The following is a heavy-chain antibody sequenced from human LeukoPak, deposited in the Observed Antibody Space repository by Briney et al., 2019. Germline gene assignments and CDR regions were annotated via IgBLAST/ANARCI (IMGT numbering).Heavy chain of an antibody. V-gene: IGHV3-23*01. CDR1: GFTFSSYA. CDR2: ISGSGGST. J-gene: IGHJ6*02. D-gene: IGHD2-2*01. CDR3: ASRDIVVVQAARYGMDV. Sequence: GGSLRLSCAASGFTFSSYAMSWVRQAPGKGLEWVSAISGSGGSTYYADSVKGRFTISRDNSKNTLYLQMNSLRAEDTAVYYCASRDIVVVQAARYGMDVWGQGTTVTVSS.